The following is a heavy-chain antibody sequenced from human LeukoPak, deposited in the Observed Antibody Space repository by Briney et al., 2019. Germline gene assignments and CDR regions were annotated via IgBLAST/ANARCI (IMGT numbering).Heavy chain of an antibody. Sequence: PGGSLRLSCAASGFNLRDYWMHWVRQAPGKGLVWVSRINTDGSSTTYADSVKGRFTISRDNAKNTLYLQMDSLRADDTAVYYCASGYSGTYYYYMDVWGKGTTVTVSS. CDR2: INTDGSST. V-gene: IGHV3-74*01. CDR1: GFNLRDYW. CDR3: ASGYSGTYYYYMDV. J-gene: IGHJ6*03. D-gene: IGHD1-26*01.